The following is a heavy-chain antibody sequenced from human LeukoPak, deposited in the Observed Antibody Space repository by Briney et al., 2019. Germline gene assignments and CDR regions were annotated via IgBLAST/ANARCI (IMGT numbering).Heavy chain of an antibody. J-gene: IGHJ4*02. CDR1: GFTFSSYA. D-gene: IGHD2-21*02. V-gene: IGHV3-21*01. CDR2: ISSSSSYI. CDR3: ARDGRCGGDCYAS. Sequence: GGSLRLSCAASGFTFSSYAMTWVRQAPGKGLEWVSIISSSSSYIYYADSVKGRFTISRDNAKNALYLQMNSLRVEDTAVYYCARDGRCGGDCYASWGQGTLVTVSS.